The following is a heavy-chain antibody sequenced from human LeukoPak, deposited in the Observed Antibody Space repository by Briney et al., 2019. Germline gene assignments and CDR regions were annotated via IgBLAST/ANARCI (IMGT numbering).Heavy chain of an antibody. CDR2: IYNSGST. CDR3: ARGPPKVYYYYYYMDV. J-gene: IGHJ6*03. Sequence: SETLSLTCTVSGYSISSGYYWGWIRQPPGKGLEWIGSIYNSGSTYYNPSLKSRVTISVDTSKNQFSLKLSSVAAADTAVYYCARGPPKVYYYYYYMDVWGKGTTVTISS. V-gene: IGHV4-38-2*02. CDR1: GYSISSGYY.